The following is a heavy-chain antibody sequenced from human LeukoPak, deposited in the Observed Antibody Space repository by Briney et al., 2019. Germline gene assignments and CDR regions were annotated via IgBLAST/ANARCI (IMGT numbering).Heavy chain of an antibody. J-gene: IGHJ4*02. V-gene: IGHV4-59*12. Sequence: SETLSLTCTVSGGSMRTYYWSWIRQPPGKGLEWVGCIYYTGGTNYNPSLKSRITISVDTSKSQFSLRLSSVTAADTAVYYCARGLSPRINMVRGVRPPFRGVFDYWGQGTLVTVSS. CDR2: IYYTGGT. D-gene: IGHD3-10*01. CDR3: ARGLSPRINMVRGVRPPFRGVFDY. CDR1: GGSMRTYY.